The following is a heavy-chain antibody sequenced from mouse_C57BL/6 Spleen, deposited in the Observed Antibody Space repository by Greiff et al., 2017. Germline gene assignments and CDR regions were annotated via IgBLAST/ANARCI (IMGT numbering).Heavy chain of an antibody. V-gene: IGHV1-59*01. CDR2: IDPSDSYT. CDR3: ARIEGDYFDY. CDR1: GYTFTSYW. Sequence: QVQLKQPGAELVRPGTSVKLSCKASGYTFTSYWMHWVKQRPGQGLEWIGVIDPSDSYTNYNQKFKGKATLPVDTSSSTAYMQLSSLTSEDSAVYYCARIEGDYFDYWGQGTTLTVSS. J-gene: IGHJ2*01.